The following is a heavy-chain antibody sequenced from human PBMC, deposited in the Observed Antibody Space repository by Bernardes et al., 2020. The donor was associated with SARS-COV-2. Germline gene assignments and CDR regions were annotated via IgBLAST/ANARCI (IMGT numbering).Heavy chain of an antibody. CDR3: AKGGSYEPDY. CDR2: IDWDNDE. D-gene: IGHD1-26*01. Sequence: SGPTLVKPTQTLTLTCTFSGFSLNTAEMRVSWIRQPPGKALEWLARIDWDNDEFYSTSLTTRLTISKDTSKNQVVLTMTNMDPVDTGTYYCAKGGSYEPDYWGQGTLVTVSS. CDR1: GFSLNTAEMR. J-gene: IGHJ4*02. V-gene: IGHV2-70*04.